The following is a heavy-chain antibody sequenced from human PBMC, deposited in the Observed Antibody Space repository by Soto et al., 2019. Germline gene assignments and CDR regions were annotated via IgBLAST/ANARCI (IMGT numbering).Heavy chain of an antibody. V-gene: IGHV1-69*13. CDR3: AIRCNNGVCHYYFDY. D-gene: IGHD2-8*01. Sequence: SVNVSCKASGGTFSSYSISWVRQAPGQGLEWMGGIIPIFGTANYAQKFQGRVTITADESTSTAYMELSSLRSEDTAVYYCAIRCNNGVCHYYFDYWGQGTLVTVSS. CDR1: GGTFSSYS. J-gene: IGHJ4*02. CDR2: IIPIFGTA.